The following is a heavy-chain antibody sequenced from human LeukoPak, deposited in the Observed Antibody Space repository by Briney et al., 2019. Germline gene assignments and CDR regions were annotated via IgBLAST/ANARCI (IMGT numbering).Heavy chain of an antibody. D-gene: IGHD4-17*01. Sequence: SQTLSLTCTVSGNSISSGDYYWSWIRQPAGKGLEWIGRIYTSGSTTYNPSLKSRVTISVDTSKNQFSLKLSSVTAADTAVYYCARVIVDYGDFETPYFDYWGQGTLVTVSS. CDR3: ARVIVDYGDFETPYFDY. J-gene: IGHJ4*02. V-gene: IGHV4-61*02. CDR1: GNSISSGDYY. CDR2: IYTSGST.